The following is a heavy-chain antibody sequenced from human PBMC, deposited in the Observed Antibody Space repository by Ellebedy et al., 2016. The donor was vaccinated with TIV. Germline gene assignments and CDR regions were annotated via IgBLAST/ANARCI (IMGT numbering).Heavy chain of an antibody. D-gene: IGHD3-10*01. CDR1: GFTFSTYS. CDR2: ISSRSDYV. CDR3: ASNQRSYGSGCYFAY. J-gene: IGHJ4*02. V-gene: IGHV3-21*04. Sequence: GESLKISCAASGFTFSTYSMNWVRQAPGKRLEWVSCISSRSDYVYYTDSVKGRFTISRYNAKNSLYLQMNSLRAEDMAIYYCASNQRSYGSGCYFAYWGQGTLVTVSS.